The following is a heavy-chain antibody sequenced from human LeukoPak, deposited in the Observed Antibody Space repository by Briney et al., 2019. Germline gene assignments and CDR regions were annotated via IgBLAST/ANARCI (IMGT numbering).Heavy chain of an antibody. CDR2: INDSGST. J-gene: IGHJ4*02. CDR1: GGSFSGYY. D-gene: IGHD6-6*01. Sequence: PSETLSLTCAVYGGSFSGYYWSWIRQPPGKGLEWIGEINDSGSTNYNPSLKSRVTTSLDTPKNQFSLKLSSVTAADTAVYYCARKRFEYSTSRGPIDYWGQGTLVTVSS. V-gene: IGHV4-34*01. CDR3: ARKRFEYSTSRGPIDY.